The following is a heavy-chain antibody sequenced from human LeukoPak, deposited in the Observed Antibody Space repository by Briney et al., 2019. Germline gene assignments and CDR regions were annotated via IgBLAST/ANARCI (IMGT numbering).Heavy chain of an antibody. V-gene: IGHV4-59*01. CDR1: GGSISSYY. CDR2: MYYSGST. J-gene: IGHJ6*02. CDR3: ARGEMATILRRYYYYGMDV. Sequence: SETLSLTCTVSGGSISSYYWSWIRQPPGKGLEWIGYMYYSGSTNYNPSLKSRVTISVDTSKNQFSLKLSSVIAADTAVYYCARGEMATILRRYYYYGMDVWGQGTTVTVSS. D-gene: IGHD5-24*01.